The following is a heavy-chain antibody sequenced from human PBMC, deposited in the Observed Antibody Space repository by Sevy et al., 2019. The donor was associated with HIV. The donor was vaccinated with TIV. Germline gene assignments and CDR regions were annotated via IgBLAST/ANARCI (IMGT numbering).Heavy chain of an antibody. J-gene: IGHJ4*02. D-gene: IGHD1-26*01. CDR1: GGSITSLY. CDR2: IYYNGHI. V-gene: IGHV4-59*08. CDR3: AGENAWGRGYS. Sequence: SETLSLTCTVSGGSITSLYWNWIRQPPGKGLVWIANIYYNGHINYNPSLKSRVTLSLDTSKTQFSLRLSSVTAADTAMYYCAGENAWGRGYSWGQGTLVTVSS.